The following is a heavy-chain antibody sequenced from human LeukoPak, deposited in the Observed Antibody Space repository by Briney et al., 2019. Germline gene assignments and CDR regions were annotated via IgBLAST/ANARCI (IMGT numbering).Heavy chain of an antibody. D-gene: IGHD2-15*01. CDR2: IKQDGSEK. CDR1: GFTFSSYA. Sequence: PGGSLRLSCAASGFTFSSYAMNWVRQAPGKGLEWVANIKQDGSEKYYVDSVKGRFTISRDNAKNSLYLQMNSLRAEDTAVYYCARVRPLVGPEDYWGQGTLVTVSS. V-gene: IGHV3-7*01. CDR3: ARVRPLVGPEDY. J-gene: IGHJ4*02.